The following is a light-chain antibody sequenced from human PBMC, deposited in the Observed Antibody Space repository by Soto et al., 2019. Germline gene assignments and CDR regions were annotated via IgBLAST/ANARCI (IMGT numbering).Light chain of an antibody. CDR2: GAS. CDR1: QSVSSN. CDR3: QQYNNWPRT. J-gene: IGKJ1*01. V-gene: IGKV3-15*01. Sequence: EIVTTQSPAPLSVSPGERATLSCRASQSVSSNLAWYQQKPGQAPRLLIYGASTRATGIPARFSGSGSGTEFTLTISSLQSEEFAVYYCQQYNNWPRTFGQGPKV.